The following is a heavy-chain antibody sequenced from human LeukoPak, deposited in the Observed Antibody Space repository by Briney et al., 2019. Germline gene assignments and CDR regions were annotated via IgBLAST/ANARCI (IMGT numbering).Heavy chain of an antibody. Sequence: GGSLRLSCAVSGITFSNYWMHWVRQAPGKGLVWVSRISDDGRTTTYADSVKGRFTISRDNAKNTLYLEMNSLRAEDTAVYYCATMAVAGVGWGQGTLVTVSS. CDR3: ATMAVAGVG. V-gene: IGHV3-74*01. J-gene: IGHJ1*01. CDR2: ISDDGRTT. CDR1: GITFSNYW. D-gene: IGHD6-19*01.